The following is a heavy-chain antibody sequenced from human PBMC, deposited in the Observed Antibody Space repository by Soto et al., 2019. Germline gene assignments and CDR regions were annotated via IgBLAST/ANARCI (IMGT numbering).Heavy chain of an antibody. V-gene: IGHV4-31*03. CDR3: ARSVIVVVPAATNWFDP. CDR1: GGSISSGGYY. Sequence: SETLSLTCTVSGGSISSGGYYWSWIRQHPGKGLEWIGYIYYSGSTYYNPSLKSRVTISVDTSKNQFSLKLSSVTAADTAVYYCARSVIVVVPAATNWFDPWGQGTLVTVSS. J-gene: IGHJ5*02. D-gene: IGHD2-2*01. CDR2: IYYSGST.